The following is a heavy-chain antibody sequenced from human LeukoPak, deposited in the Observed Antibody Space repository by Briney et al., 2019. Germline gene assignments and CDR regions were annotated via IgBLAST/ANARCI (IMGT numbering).Heavy chain of an antibody. CDR2: IIPILGIA. V-gene: IGHV1-69*04. CDR3: AREEGGDSSGWDGGPPVPCYYYGMDV. CDR1: GGTFSSYT. D-gene: IGHD6-19*01. Sequence: SVKVSCKASGGTFSSYTISWVRQAPGQGLEWMGRIIPILGIANYAQKFQGRVTITADKSTSTAYMELSSLRSEDTAVYYCAREEGGDSSGWDGGPPVPCYYYGMDVWGQGTTVTVSS. J-gene: IGHJ6*02.